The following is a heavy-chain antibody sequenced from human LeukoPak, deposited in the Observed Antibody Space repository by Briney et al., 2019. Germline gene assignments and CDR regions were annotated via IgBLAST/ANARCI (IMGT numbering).Heavy chain of an antibody. J-gene: IGHJ4*02. D-gene: IGHD6-13*01. Sequence: SETLSLTCVVYGGSFSDYYWSCIRQPPGKGLEWIGEINHGGSTSYNPSLKSRVTISVDTSKNQFSLKLSSVTAADTAVYYCARRGSSSWYHRYFDYWGQGTLVTVSS. V-gene: IGHV4-34*01. CDR1: GGSFSDYY. CDR3: ARRGSSSWYHRYFDY. CDR2: INHGGST.